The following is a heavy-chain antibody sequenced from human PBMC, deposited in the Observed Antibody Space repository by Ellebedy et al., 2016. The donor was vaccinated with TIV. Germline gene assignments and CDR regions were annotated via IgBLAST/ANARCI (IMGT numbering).Heavy chain of an antibody. V-gene: IGHV3-23*01. D-gene: IGHD2-8*02. CDR3: ARVSGSGVCYNCWFDP. CDR1: GFTFSNYG. J-gene: IGHJ5*02. Sequence: GESLKISCAASGFTFSNYGMSWVRQAPGRGLEWVSGTIASGGTTYYADSVKGRFTISRDNSKNTLYLQMNSLRAEDTAVYYCARVSGSGVCYNCWFDPWGQGTLVTVSS. CDR2: TIASGGTT.